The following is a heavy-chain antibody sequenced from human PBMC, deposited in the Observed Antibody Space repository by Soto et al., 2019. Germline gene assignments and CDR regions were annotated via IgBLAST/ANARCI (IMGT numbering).Heavy chain of an antibody. D-gene: IGHD3-22*01. CDR2: TRNKANSYTT. Sequence: GGSLRLSCAASGFTFSDHYMDWVRQAPGKGLEWVGRTRNKANSYTTEYAASVKGRFTISRDDSKNSLYLQMNSLKTEDTAVYYCARSYYVRSCYPRFYYWVHGT. CDR3: ARSYYVRSCYPRFYY. J-gene: IGHJ4*01. CDR1: GFTFSDHY. V-gene: IGHV3-72*01.